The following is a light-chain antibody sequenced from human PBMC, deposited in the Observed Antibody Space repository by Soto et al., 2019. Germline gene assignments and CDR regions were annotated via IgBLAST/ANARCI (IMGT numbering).Light chain of an antibody. Sequence: AIQMTQSPSSLSAFVGDRVTITCRASQDIRNELGWYQQKPGKAPKLLIYSASSLQSGVPSRFSGSGSGTHFTLTISSLQPADFAAYYCLQDHNYPRTFGQGTKVEIK. CDR2: SAS. CDR3: LQDHNYPRT. CDR1: QDIRNE. V-gene: IGKV1-6*01. J-gene: IGKJ1*01.